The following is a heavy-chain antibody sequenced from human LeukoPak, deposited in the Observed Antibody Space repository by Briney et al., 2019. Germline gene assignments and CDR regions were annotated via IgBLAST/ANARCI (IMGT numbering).Heavy chain of an antibody. D-gene: IGHD3-3*01. J-gene: IGHJ5*02. CDR3: GGCPVPGDDFWSGYKA. CDR2: ICCSDIT. CDR1: SGSINSGDYF. V-gene: IGHV4-30-4*01. Sequence: SVTLSLTCTVSSGSINSGDYFGRWIRQPPGKGLEWNGYICCSDITHYHPALKSRVTITVDTANNLFSLKLSSVTAADTALHYCGGCPVPGDDFWSGYKAWGQGTLVTVSS.